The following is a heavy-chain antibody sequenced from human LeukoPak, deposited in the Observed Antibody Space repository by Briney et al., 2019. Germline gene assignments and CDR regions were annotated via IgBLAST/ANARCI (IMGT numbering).Heavy chain of an antibody. Sequence: PGRSLRLSCAASGFTFSSYGMHWVRQAPGKGLEWVAVISYDGSNKYYADSVKGRFTISRDNSKNTLYLQMNSLRAEDTAVYYCAKDQGDGYYYYGMDVWGQGTTVTVSS. J-gene: IGHJ6*02. V-gene: IGHV3-30*18. CDR3: AKDQGDGYYYYGMDV. CDR2: ISYDGSNK. D-gene: IGHD5-24*01. CDR1: GFTFSSYG.